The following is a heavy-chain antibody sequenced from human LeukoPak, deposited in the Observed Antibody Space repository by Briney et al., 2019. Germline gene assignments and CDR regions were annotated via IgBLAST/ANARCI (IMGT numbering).Heavy chain of an antibody. V-gene: IGHV3-30*18. D-gene: IGHD2-2*01. CDR2: ISYDGSNK. CDR3: AKVERIVVVPAAIDN. J-gene: IGHJ4*02. Sequence: GGSLRLSCAASGFTFSSYGMHWVRQAPGKGLEWVAVISYDGSNKYYADSVKGRFTISRDNSKNTLYLQMNSLRAEDTAAYYCAKVERIVVVPAAIDNWGQGTLVTVSS. CDR1: GFTFSSYG.